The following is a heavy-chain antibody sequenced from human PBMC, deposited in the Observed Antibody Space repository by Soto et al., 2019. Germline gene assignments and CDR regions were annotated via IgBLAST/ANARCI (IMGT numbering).Heavy chain of an antibody. D-gene: IGHD6-19*01. CDR2: ISYDGSNK. J-gene: IGHJ4*02. V-gene: IGHV3-30*18. Sequence: QVQLVESGGGVVQPGRSLRLSCAASGFTFSSYGMHWVRQAPGKGLEWVAVISYDGSNKYYADSVKGRFTISRDNSKNTLYLQMNSLRAEDTAVYYCAKDESSGWSFFDYWGQGTLVTVSS. CDR3: AKDESSGWSFFDY. CDR1: GFTFSSYG.